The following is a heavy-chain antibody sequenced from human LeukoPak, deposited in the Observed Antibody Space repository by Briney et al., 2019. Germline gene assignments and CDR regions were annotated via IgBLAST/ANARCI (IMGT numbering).Heavy chain of an antibody. CDR2: ISGSGGST. D-gene: IGHD1-26*01. CDR3: AKAIVGATRAEYFQH. J-gene: IGHJ1*01. CDR1: GFTFSSYA. Sequence: GGSLRLSCAASGFTFSSYAMSWVRQAPGKGLEWVSAISGSGGSTYYADSVKGRFTISRDNSKNTLYLQMNSLRAEDTAVYYCAKAIVGATRAEYFQHWGQGTLVTVSS. V-gene: IGHV3-23*01.